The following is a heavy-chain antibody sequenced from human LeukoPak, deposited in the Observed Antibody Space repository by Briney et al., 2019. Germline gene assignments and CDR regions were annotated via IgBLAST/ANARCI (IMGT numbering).Heavy chain of an antibody. J-gene: IGHJ3*02. CDR2: IYSGGTT. Sequence: GGSLRLSCAASGFTVSSSYMSWVRQAPAKGLEWVSVIYSGGTTYYADSVKGRFSVSRDNSKNTLYLQMNSLRAEDTAVYYCARVGSHNFAFDIWGQGTMVTVSS. CDR1: GFTVSSSY. V-gene: IGHV3-66*01. CDR3: ARVGSHNFAFDI.